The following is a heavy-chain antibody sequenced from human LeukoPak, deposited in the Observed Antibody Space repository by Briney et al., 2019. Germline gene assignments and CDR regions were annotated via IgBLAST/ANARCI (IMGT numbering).Heavy chain of an antibody. V-gene: IGHV4-31*11. CDR2: IYYSGST. J-gene: IGHJ4*02. CDR3: ARDKTYDSSGYFPSWFDY. Sequence: SETLSLTCAVYGGSFSGYYWSWIRQHPGKGLEWIGYIYYSGSTYYNPSLKSRVTISVDTSKNQFSLKLSSVTAADTAVYYCARDKTYDSSGYFPSWFDYWGQGTLVTVSS. CDR1: GGSFSGYY. D-gene: IGHD3-22*01.